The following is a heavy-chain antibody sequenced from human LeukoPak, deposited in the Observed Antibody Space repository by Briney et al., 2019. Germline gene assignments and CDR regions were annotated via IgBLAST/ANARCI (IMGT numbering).Heavy chain of an antibody. D-gene: IGHD1-1*01. CDR3: ARTTAFSNWYFDL. V-gene: IGHV4-59*01. Sequence: PSETLSLTCTVSGGSISSYYWSWIRQPPGKGLEWIGYIYYSGSTNYNPSLKSRVTISVDTSKNQFSLKLSSVTAADTAVYYCARTTAFSNWYFDLWGRGTLVTVSS. CDR2: IYYSGST. CDR1: GGSISSYY. J-gene: IGHJ2*01.